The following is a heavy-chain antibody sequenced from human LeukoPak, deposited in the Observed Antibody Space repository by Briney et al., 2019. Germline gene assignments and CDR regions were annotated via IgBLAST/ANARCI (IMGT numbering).Heavy chain of an antibody. CDR2: ISAYNGNT. J-gene: IGHJ4*02. Sequence: ASVKVSCKASGYTFTSYYMHWVRQAPGQGLEWMGWISAYNGNTNYAQKLQGRVTMTTDTSTSTAYMELRSLRSDDTAVYYCARPCYHYDSSGYYYDYWGQGTLVTVSS. D-gene: IGHD3-22*01. CDR3: ARPCYHYDSSGYYYDY. CDR1: GYTFTSYY. V-gene: IGHV1-18*04.